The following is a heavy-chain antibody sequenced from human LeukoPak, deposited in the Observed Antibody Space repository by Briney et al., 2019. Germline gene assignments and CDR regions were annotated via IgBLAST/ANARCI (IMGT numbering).Heavy chain of an antibody. CDR2: IKQDGSEK. J-gene: IGHJ3*02. Sequence: PGGSLRLSCAASGFTFSSYWMSWVRQAPGKGLEWVANIKQDGSEKYYVDSVKGRFTISRDNAKNSLYLQMNSLRAEDTAVYYCAREVTDSSGYPDAFDIWGQGTMVTVSS. D-gene: IGHD3-22*01. CDR3: AREVTDSSGYPDAFDI. V-gene: IGHV3-7*01. CDR1: GFTFSSYW.